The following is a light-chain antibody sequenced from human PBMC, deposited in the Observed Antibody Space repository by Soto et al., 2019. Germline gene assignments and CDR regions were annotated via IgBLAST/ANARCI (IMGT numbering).Light chain of an antibody. V-gene: IGKV3-20*01. CDR1: QIVTTSY. CDR2: SAS. J-gene: IGKJ3*01. Sequence: KVLTQSPGTLSMTPGERATLSCRASQIVTTSYIAWYQQKPGQAPRLLIYSASSRATGIPDRFSGSGSGTDSTLTISRLEPEDFAVYYCQQYGSSSFTFGPGTKVDIK. CDR3: QQYGSSSFT.